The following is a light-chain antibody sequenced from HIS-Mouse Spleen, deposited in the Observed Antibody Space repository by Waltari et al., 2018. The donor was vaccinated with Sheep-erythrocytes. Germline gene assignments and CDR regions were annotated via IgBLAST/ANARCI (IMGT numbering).Light chain of an antibody. CDR1: QSISSY. J-gene: IGKJ5*01. V-gene: IGKV1-39*01. CDR3: QQSYSTPIT. Sequence: DIQMTQSPSSLSASVGDRVTITCRASQSISSYLNWYQQKPGKAPKLLSYAASSLQSGVPSRCSGSGSGTDFTLTISSLQPEDFATYYCQQSYSTPITFGQGTRLEIK. CDR2: AAS.